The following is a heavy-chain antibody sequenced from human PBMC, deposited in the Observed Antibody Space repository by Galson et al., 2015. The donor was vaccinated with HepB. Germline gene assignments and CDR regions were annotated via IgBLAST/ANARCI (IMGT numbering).Heavy chain of an antibody. V-gene: IGHV3-30*04. CDR3: ARATVITDDAFDF. D-gene: IGHD3-10*01. CDR2: ISYDAEKI. Sequence: SLRLSCAASGFIFSNYAMNWVRQAPGKGLEWVAVISYDAEKIYYRDSVKGRFTISRDNSDDTLCLHLSSLTPEDTAIYYCARATVITDDAFDFWGHGTMVTVSS. CDR1: GFIFSNYA. J-gene: IGHJ3*01.